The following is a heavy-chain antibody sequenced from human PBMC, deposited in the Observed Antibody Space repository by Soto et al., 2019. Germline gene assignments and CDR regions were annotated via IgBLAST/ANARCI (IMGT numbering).Heavy chain of an antibody. Sequence: QVQLVQSGAEVKKPGASVKVSCKASGYTFTSYDISWVRQAAGQGPEWMGWMNPSSGNTGYAQKFQGRVTITRDTSISTAYMELSSLRSEDTAVYYCATTLVFEAAIDAFDLWGQGTMVTVSS. D-gene: IGHD6-13*01. J-gene: IGHJ3*01. CDR3: ATTLVFEAAIDAFDL. CDR2: MNPSSGNT. V-gene: IGHV1-8*01. CDR1: GYTFTSYD.